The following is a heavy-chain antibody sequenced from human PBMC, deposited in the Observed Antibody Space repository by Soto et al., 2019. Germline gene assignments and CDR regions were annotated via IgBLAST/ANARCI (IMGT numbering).Heavy chain of an antibody. CDR2: ISGSGGST. CDR1: GFTFSSYA. CDR3: AKDSGYDSPYYFDY. D-gene: IGHD5-12*01. Sequence: GGSLRLSCAASGFTFSSYAMSWVRQAPGKGLEWVSGISGSGGSTYYAGSVKGRFTISRHNSKNTLYLQMNSLRAEDTAVYYCAKDSGYDSPYYFDYWGQGTLVTVSS. J-gene: IGHJ4*02. V-gene: IGHV3-23*01.